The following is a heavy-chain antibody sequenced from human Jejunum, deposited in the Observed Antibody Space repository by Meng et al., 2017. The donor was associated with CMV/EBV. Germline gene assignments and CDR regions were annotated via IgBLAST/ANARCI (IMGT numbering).Heavy chain of an antibody. CDR1: GYTFTSCG. CDR3: ARDYGDHAYHFDY. D-gene: IGHD4-17*01. Sequence: SGYTFTSCGVSWVRQAPGQGLEWMGWISAYNGNTDYAQKFQGRLTMTTDTSTSTAYMELRSLRSDDTAVYYCARDYGDHAYHFDYWGQGTLVTVSS. CDR2: ISAYNGNT. J-gene: IGHJ4*02. V-gene: IGHV1-18*01.